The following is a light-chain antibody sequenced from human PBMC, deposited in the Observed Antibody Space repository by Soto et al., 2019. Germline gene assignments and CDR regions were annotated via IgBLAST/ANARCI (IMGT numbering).Light chain of an antibody. V-gene: IGKV3-20*01. CDR1: QSVSSYY. CDR3: QQYGSSGT. CDR2: AAS. Sequence: EIVLTQSPGTLSLSPGDRATLSCRASQSVSSYYLAWYQQKPGQAPRLLIYAASSRATGIPDRFSGSGSGTDFTLTISRLEPEDFAVYYCQQYGSSGTFGQGTKV. J-gene: IGKJ1*01.